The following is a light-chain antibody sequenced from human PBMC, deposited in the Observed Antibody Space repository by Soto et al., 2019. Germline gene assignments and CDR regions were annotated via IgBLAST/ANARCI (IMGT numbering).Light chain of an antibody. V-gene: IGLV3-1*01. CDR3: QTWDSSVPV. J-gene: IGLJ2*01. CDR2: QTS. CDR1: QLGKKF. Sequence: SYELTQPPSVSVSPGQTATITCSGEQLGKKFSSWYQQRPGQSPVLVIFQTSKRPSGIPERFSGSTSGDTATLIVNGTQTEDEADYYCQTWDSSVPVFGAGTKFTVL.